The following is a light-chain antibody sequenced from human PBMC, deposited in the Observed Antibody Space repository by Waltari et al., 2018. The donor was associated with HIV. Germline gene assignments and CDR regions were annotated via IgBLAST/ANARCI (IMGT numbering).Light chain of an antibody. CDR1: RNKIGGSNL. V-gene: IGLV2-23*01. J-gene: IGLJ2*01. Sequence: QPALLQLASFYGSPGESITLSCTGYRNKIGGSNLVSWYQQHPGSAPKLIIHGGNTRPSDVSSRFSGSKSGNTAALTISGLQAEDEAGYFCCSYAGADTPVVFGGGTKLTVL. CDR2: GGN. CDR3: CSYAGADTPVV.